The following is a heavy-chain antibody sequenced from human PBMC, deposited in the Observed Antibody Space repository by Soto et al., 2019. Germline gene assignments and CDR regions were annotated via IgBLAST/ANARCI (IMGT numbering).Heavy chain of an antibody. CDR1: GFTFSNYA. Sequence: GGSLRLSCAASGFTFSNYAMNWIRQAPGKGLEWLSSISANGRNAYYADSVKGRFTISRDRSKNTLYLQLDSLRVEDTAIYFCAKDLSSPGWLALGAPFDSWGQGTLVTAPQ. D-gene: IGHD3-22*01. CDR2: ISANGRNA. CDR3: AKDLSSPGWLALGAPFDS. J-gene: IGHJ4*02. V-gene: IGHV3-23*01.